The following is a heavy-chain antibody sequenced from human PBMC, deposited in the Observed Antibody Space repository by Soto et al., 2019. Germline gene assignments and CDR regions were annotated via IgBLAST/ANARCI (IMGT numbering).Heavy chain of an antibody. D-gene: IGHD2-15*01. Sequence: QVQLVESGGGVVQPGRSLRLSCAASGFTFRNYAMHWVRQAPGKGLECVAVISYDGGNKFYRDYVKGRFTISRDNYNNTLYLQINSLRYEDTAVYYCARGDREDIAVVIGVRPGEYGVDVWGQGTTVTVSS. CDR2: ISYDGGNK. J-gene: IGHJ6*02. V-gene: IGHV3-30-3*01. CDR1: GFTFRNYA. CDR3: ARGDREDIAVVIGVRPGEYGVDV.